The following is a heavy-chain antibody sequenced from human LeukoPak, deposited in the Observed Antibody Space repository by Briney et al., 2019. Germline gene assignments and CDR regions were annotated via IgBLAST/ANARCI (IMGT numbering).Heavy chain of an antibody. CDR2: IYYSGSA. Sequence: PSETLSLTCTVSGASISSTNSYWGWIRQSPRTGLEWIGSIYYSGSAYYNPSLKSRVTISVDTSKNQFSLKLSSVTAADTAVYYCARESDRYCSSTSCPNWYDPWGQGTLVTVSS. CDR1: GASISSTNSY. V-gene: IGHV4-39*07. D-gene: IGHD2-2*01. CDR3: ARESDRYCSSTSCPNWYDP. J-gene: IGHJ5*02.